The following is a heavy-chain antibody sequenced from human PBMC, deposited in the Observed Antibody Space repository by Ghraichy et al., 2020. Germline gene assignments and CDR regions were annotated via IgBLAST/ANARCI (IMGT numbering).Heavy chain of an antibody. Sequence: SETLSLTCAVYGGSFSGYYWSWIRQPPGKGLEWIGEINHSGSTNYNPSLKSRVTISVDTSKNQFSLKLSSVTAADTAVYYCARGLKLRAWFDPWGQGTLVTVSS. CDR3: ARGLKLRAWFDP. D-gene: IGHD2-21*01. CDR1: GGSFSGYY. V-gene: IGHV4-34*01. J-gene: IGHJ5*02. CDR2: INHSGST.